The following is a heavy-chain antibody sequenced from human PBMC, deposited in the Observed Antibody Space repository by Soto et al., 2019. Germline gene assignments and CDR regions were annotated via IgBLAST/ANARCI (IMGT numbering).Heavy chain of an antibody. J-gene: IGHJ6*02. CDR1: GFTFDDYA. CDR2: ISWNSGRI. Sequence: PGGSLRLSCAASGFTFDDYAMYWVRQVPGKGLEWVSGISWNSGRIGYADSVKGRFTISRDNAKNSLYLQMNSLRPEDTALYYCTKARLWGGDGYNSYYYNAMDVWGQGPTVTVSS. CDR3: TKARLWGGDGYNSYYYNAMDV. V-gene: IGHV3-9*01. D-gene: IGHD3-16*01.